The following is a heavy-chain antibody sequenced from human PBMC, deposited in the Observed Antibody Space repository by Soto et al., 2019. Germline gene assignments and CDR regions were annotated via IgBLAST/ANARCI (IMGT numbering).Heavy chain of an antibody. J-gene: IGHJ4*02. CDR2: IYSGGST. Sequence: GGSLRHSCAASGFTVSSNYMSWVRQAPGKGLEWVSVIYSGGSTYYADSVKGRFTISRDNSKNTLYLQMNSLRAEDTAVYYCARNYYDSSGGFDYWGQGTLLTVSS. CDR3: ARNYYDSSGGFDY. D-gene: IGHD3-22*01. CDR1: GFTVSSNY. V-gene: IGHV3-53*01.